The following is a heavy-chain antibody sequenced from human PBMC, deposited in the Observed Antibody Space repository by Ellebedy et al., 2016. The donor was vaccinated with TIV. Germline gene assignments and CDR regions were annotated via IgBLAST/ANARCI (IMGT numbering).Heavy chain of an antibody. D-gene: IGHD3-16*02. Sequence: SETLSLTCTVSGDSISSGDSYWSWIRQPPGKGLEWIGYIYYSGSTYYNPSLKSRVTISGDTSKNQFSLKLSSVTAADPAVYFCVRASTFGGVIAVEYWGQGTLVTVSS. CDR1: GDSISSGDSY. CDR2: IYYSGST. CDR3: VRASTFGGVIAVEY. J-gene: IGHJ4*02. V-gene: IGHV4-30-4*01.